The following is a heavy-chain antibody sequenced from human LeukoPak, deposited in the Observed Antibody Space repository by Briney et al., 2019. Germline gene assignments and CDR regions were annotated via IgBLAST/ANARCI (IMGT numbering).Heavy chain of an antibody. CDR3: ARDSAPVRTSWYFDL. D-gene: IGHD1-14*01. CDR1: GGSFSSHY. J-gene: IGHJ2*01. V-gene: IGHV4-59*11. Sequence: SETLSLTCTVSGGSFSSHYWTWIRRPPGKALEWIGYYTGDANYNPTKYNPFLRSRATISLDTSTNQFSLKLSSVTAADTAVYYCARDSAPVRTSWYFDLWGRGTLVTVSS. CDR2: YTGDANYNPT.